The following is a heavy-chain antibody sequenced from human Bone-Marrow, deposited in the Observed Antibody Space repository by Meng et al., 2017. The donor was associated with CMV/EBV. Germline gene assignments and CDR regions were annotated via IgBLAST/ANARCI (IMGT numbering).Heavy chain of an antibody. V-gene: IGHV3-7*01. CDR1: GFTFRNYW. CDR3: ARDLTTIPGQNY. Sequence: GGSLRLSCAVSGFTFRNYWMSWVRQAPGKGLEWVANIKPDGSEMYYLDSMKGRFTISRDNAKNSLYLQINSLRAEDTAVYYCARDLTTIPGQNYWGQGTLVTVDS. D-gene: IGHD4-11*01. CDR2: IKPDGSEM. J-gene: IGHJ4*02.